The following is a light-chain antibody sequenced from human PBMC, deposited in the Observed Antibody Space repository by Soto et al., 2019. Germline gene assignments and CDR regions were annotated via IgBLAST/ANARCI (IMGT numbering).Light chain of an antibody. J-gene: IGKJ4*01. CDR3: QQFNSYPT. CDR1: QGISSY. CDR2: AAS. Sequence: DIQLTQSPSFLSASVGDGVTITCRASQGISSYLAWYQQRPGKAPKLLIYAASTLQSGVPSRFSGSGSGTEFTLTISSLQPEDFATYYCQQFNSYPTFGGGTRWIS. V-gene: IGKV1-9*01.